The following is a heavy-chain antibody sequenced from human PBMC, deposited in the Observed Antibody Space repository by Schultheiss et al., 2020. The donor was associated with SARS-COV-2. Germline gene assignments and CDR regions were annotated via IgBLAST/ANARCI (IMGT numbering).Heavy chain of an antibody. Sequence: SETLSLTCAVYGGSFSGYYWSWIRQPPGKGLEWIGSIYHSGSTYYNPSLKSRVTISVDTSKNQFSLKLSSVTAADTAVYYCARGQYDYIWGSYRYTWSYFDYWGQGTLVTVSS. CDR3: ARGQYDYIWGSYRYTWSYFDY. CDR1: GGSFSGYY. J-gene: IGHJ4*02. CDR2: IYHSGST. D-gene: IGHD3-16*02. V-gene: IGHV4-34*01.